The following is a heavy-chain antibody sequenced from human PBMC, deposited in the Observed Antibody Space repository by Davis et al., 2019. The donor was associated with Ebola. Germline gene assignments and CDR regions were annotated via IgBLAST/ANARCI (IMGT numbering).Heavy chain of an antibody. D-gene: IGHD5-12*01. V-gene: IGHV1-46*03. Sequence: AASVNVSCKVSGYTLTELSMHWVRQAPGQGLEWMGMINPNDGRTIYAQKFQGRVTVTRDTSTTTVYMDLSSLRSEDTALYYCTTPGGQDSGYDVFDIWGQGTMVTVSS. J-gene: IGHJ3*02. CDR2: INPNDGRT. CDR3: TTPGGQDSGYDVFDI. CDR1: GYTLTELS.